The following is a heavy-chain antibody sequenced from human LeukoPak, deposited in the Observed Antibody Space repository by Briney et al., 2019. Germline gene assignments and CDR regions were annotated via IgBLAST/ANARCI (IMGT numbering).Heavy chain of an antibody. Sequence: PGGSLRLSCAASGFTVSSNYMSWVRQAPGKGLEWVSVIYSGGSTYYADSVKGRFTISRDNSKNTLYLQMNSLRAEDTAVYYCAKALGLREPDDAFDIWGQGTLVSVSS. V-gene: IGHV3-66*01. CDR2: IYSGGST. D-gene: IGHD3-16*02. CDR1: GFTVSSNY. J-gene: IGHJ3*02. CDR3: AKALGLREPDDAFDI.